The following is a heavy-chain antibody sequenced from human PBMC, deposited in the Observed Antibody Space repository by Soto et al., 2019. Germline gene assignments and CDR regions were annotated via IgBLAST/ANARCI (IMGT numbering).Heavy chain of an antibody. Sequence: QVQLQESGPGLVKPSETLSLTCTVSGGSISSYYWSWIRQPPGKGLEWIGYIYYSGSTNYNPSLKSRVTISVDTSKIQCSLKLSYVTAADTAVYYCARRTYYYDSSGYYFDYWGQGTLVTVS. CDR1: GGSISSYY. J-gene: IGHJ4*02. CDR2: IYYSGST. CDR3: ARRTYYYDSSGYYFDY. V-gene: IGHV4-59*01. D-gene: IGHD3-22*01.